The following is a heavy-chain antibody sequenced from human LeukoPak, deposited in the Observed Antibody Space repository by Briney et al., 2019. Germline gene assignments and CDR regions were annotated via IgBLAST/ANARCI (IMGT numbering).Heavy chain of an antibody. D-gene: IGHD6-19*01. V-gene: IGHV4-39*07. Sequence: SETLSLTCTVSGGSFSSSSYYWGWIRQPPGKGLEWIGIIYYSGSTYYNPSLKSRVTISVDTSRNQFSLKLSSVTAADTAVYYCARVNIQWLILGFDYWGQGTLVTVSS. J-gene: IGHJ4*02. CDR1: GGSFSSSSYY. CDR2: IYYSGST. CDR3: ARVNIQWLILGFDY.